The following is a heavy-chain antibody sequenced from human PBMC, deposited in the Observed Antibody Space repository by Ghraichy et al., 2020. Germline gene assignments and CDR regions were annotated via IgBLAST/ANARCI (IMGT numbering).Heavy chain of an antibody. Sequence: GALRLSCAASGFTFSAFAMTWVRQAPGKGLEWVSTISAGGTFYADSVRGRFTISRDNSKNTVSLQVDSLRADDTALYYCAKGLTTLDYWGQGTLVTVSS. CDR1: GFTFSAFA. J-gene: IGHJ4*02. V-gene: IGHV3-23*01. CDR2: ISAGGT. CDR3: AKGLTTLDY. D-gene: IGHD4-23*01.